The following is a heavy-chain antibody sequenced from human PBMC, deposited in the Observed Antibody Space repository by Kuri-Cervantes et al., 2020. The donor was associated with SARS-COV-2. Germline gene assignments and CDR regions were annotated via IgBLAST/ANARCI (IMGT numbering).Heavy chain of an antibody. CDR2: IYSGGST. CDR3: AREMKEGAVMGAFDI. CDR1: GFTVSSNY. D-gene: IGHD1-26*01. V-gene: IGHV3-53*01. Sequence: GGSLRLSCAASGFTVSSNYMSWVRQAQGKGLEWVSVIYSGGSTYYADSVKGRFTISRDNSKNTLYLQMNSLRAEDTAVYYCAREMKEGAVMGAFDIWGQGTLVTVSS. J-gene: IGHJ4*02.